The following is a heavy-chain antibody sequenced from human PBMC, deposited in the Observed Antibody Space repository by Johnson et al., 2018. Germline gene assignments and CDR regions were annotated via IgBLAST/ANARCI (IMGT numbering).Heavy chain of an antibody. CDR1: GFTFDDYA. Sequence: VQLVESGGGLVQPGRSXRLSCAASGFTFDDYAMHWGRQAPGKGLEWVSGISWNSGSIGYADSVKGRFTISRDNAKNSLYLQMNSLRAEDTALYYCAKAPVGWLGEGAEYFQHWGQGTLVTVSS. D-gene: IGHD3-3*01. CDR2: ISWNSGSI. V-gene: IGHV3-9*01. J-gene: IGHJ1*01. CDR3: AKAPVGWLGEGAEYFQH.